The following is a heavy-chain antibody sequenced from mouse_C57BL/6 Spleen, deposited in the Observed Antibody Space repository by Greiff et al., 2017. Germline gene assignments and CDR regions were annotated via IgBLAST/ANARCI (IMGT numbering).Heavy chain of an antibody. Sequence: QVQLQQPGAELVMPGASVKLSCKASGYTFTSYWMHRVKQRPGQGLEWIGEIDPSDSYTNYNQKFKGKSTLTVDKSSSTAYMQLSSLTSEDSAVYYCARLRDYYGAMDYWGQGTSVTVSS. J-gene: IGHJ4*01. D-gene: IGHD1-1*01. CDR1: GYTFTSYW. V-gene: IGHV1-69*01. CDR2: IDPSDSYT. CDR3: ARLRDYYGAMDY.